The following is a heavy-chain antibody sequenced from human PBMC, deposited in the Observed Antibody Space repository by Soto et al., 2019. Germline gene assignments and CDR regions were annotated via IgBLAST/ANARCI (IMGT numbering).Heavy chain of an antibody. J-gene: IGHJ1*01. Sequence: EVQLVESGGDLVKPGGSLRLSCAASGFTINNAWMGWVRQAPGKGLEWVGRIKSKGSGGTTDYAVPVKGRFTISRDDSKNTLYLQMNSLRAEDTAVYYCARASHHPYSSGPKYFQHWGQGTLVTVSS. CDR3: ARASHHPYSSGPKYFQH. D-gene: IGHD6-19*01. CDR2: IKSKGSGGTT. V-gene: IGHV3-15*01. CDR1: GFTINNAW.